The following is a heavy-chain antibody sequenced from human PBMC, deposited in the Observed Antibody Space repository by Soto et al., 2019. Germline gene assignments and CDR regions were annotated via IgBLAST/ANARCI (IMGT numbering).Heavy chain of an antibody. J-gene: IGHJ4*02. V-gene: IGHV1-46*03. CDR3: AKSVASGSYVCDC. CDR2: INPRDGST. D-gene: IGHD3-10*01. Sequence: QVQLVQSGAEVKKPGASVKVSCKASGYTFTSYYMHWVRQAPGQGLEWVGIINPRDGSTSDQQKFQGRVSVARDTSTSTVYMELSSLRSEDTAVYYCAKSVASGSYVCDCWGQGTLVTVSS. CDR1: GYTFTSYY.